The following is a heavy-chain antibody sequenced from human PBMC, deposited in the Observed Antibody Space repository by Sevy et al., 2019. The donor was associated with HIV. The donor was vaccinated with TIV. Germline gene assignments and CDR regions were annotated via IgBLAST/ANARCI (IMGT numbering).Heavy chain of an antibody. CDR2: IGGGGST. D-gene: IGHD6-19*01. J-gene: IGHJ4*02. V-gene: IGHV3-23*01. CDR3: AKAYISGWFFDY. Sequence: GESLKISCAASGFTFSDYAMTWVRQAPGKGLEWVSGIGGGGSTFYADSVKGRFTISRDNSKNTLYLQMNSLRAEDTALYYCAKAYISGWFFDYWGQETLVTVSS. CDR1: GFTFSDYA.